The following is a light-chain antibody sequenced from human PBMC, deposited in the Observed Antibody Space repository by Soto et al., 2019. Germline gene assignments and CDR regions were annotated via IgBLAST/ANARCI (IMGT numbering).Light chain of an antibody. CDR1: QSVSSY. J-gene: IGKJ4*01. Sequence: EIVLTQSPATLSLSPGERATLSCRASQSVSSYLAWYQQKPGQAPRLLIYDASNRATGIPARFSGSGSGTDFTLTISSLKPEDFAVYYCQQRSNWPLTFGGGTNVEIK. V-gene: IGKV3-11*01. CDR2: DAS. CDR3: QQRSNWPLT.